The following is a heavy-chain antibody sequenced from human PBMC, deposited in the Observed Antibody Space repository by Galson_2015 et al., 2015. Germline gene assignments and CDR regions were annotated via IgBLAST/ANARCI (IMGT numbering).Heavy chain of an antibody. D-gene: IGHD2-21*02. V-gene: IGHV3-30*12. CDR3: ARDGGPATGGLDCHY. Sequence: SLRLSCAASGFTFSIYGMHWVRQAPGKGLEWVAVIQSDGNKRYSTDSVRGRFTISRDNSKNTVSLQMDSLRVEDTAVYYCARDGGPATGGLDCHYWGQGTRVTVSS. CDR2: IQSDGNKR. CDR1: GFTFSIYG. J-gene: IGHJ4*02.